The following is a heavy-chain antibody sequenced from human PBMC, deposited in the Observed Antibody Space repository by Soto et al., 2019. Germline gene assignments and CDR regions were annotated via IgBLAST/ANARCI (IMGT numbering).Heavy chain of an antibody. D-gene: IGHD3-10*01. CDR1: GGTFSSYT. J-gene: IGHJ5*02. CDR3: ALYATMVRGVIIPPVP. CDR2: IIPILGIA. Sequence: ASVKVSCKASGGTFSSYTISWVRQAPGQGLEWMGRIIPILGIANYAQKFQGRVTITADKSTSTAYMELSSLRSEDTAVYYCALYATMVRGVIIPPVPWGQGTLVTVSS. V-gene: IGHV1-69*02.